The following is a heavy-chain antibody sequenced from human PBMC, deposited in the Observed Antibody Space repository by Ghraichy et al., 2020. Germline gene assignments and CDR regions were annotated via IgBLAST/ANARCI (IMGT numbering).Heavy chain of an antibody. CDR3: AREVCSGGSCYSLENWFDP. J-gene: IGHJ5*02. CDR1: GFTFSSYW. CDR2: IKQDGSEK. Sequence: GESLNISCAASGFTFSSYWMSWVRQAPGKGLEWVANIKQDGSEKYYVDSVKGRFTISRDNAKNSLYLQMNSLRAEDTAVYYCAREVCSGGSCYSLENWFDPWGQGTLVTVSS. V-gene: IGHV3-7*01. D-gene: IGHD2-15*01.